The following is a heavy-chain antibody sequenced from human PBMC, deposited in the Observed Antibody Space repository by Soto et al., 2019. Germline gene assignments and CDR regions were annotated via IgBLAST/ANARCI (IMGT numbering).Heavy chain of an antibody. J-gene: IGHJ3*01. Sequence: QLQLQESGPGLVKPSETLSLTCTASGDTISSSDYYWGWIRQPPGRGLEWIGNIFYSGTTYYTPSLKSRVTISVDTSRNQFSLKLSSVTAADTAVYYCARRTDYGDYSDAFDVWGHGSMVTVSS. V-gene: IGHV4-39*01. CDR3: ARRTDYGDYSDAFDV. CDR2: IFYSGTT. CDR1: GDTISSSDYY. D-gene: IGHD4-17*01.